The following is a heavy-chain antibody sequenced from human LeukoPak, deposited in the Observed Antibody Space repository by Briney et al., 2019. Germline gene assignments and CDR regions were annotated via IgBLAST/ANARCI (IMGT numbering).Heavy chain of an antibody. CDR3: AKAAAVISYYYYMDV. D-gene: IGHD6-13*01. V-gene: IGHV3-74*01. J-gene: IGHJ6*03. Sequence: GGSLRLSCAASGFTFSSYWMHWVRQAPGKGLVWVSRINGDGSTTTYADSVTGRFTISRDNSKNTLYLQMNSLRAEDTAVYYCAKAAAVISYYYYMDVWGKGTTVTVSS. CDR2: INGDGSTT. CDR1: GFTFSSYW.